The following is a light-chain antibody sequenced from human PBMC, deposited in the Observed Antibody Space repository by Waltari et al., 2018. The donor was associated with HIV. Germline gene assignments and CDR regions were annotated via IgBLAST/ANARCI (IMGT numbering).Light chain of an antibody. CDR1: NIGRNS. J-gene: IGLJ2*01. Sequence: SYVLTQAPSVSVAPGQTATICCGNIGRNSVPWYRQKPGRAPLLVVLDDVDRSSGIPARFSGARSGERATLTIRGVEAGDEADYYCQVWDRSYKEAVFGGGT. V-gene: IGLV3-21*02. CDR2: DDV. CDR3: QVWDRSYKEAV.